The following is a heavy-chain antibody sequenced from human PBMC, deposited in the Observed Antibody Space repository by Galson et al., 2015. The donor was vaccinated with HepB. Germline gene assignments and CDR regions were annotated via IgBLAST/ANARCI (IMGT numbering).Heavy chain of an antibody. D-gene: IGHD1-26*01. CDR2: INAGNGNT. J-gene: IGHJ4*02. Sequence: SVKVSCKASGYTFTSYAMHWVRQAPGQRLEWMGWINAGNGNTKYSQKFQGRVTITRDTSASTAYMELSSLRSEDTAVYYCATRLYVGATRSLLEDYWGQGTLVTVSS. CDR3: ATRLYVGATRSLLEDY. CDR1: GYTFTSYA. V-gene: IGHV1-3*01.